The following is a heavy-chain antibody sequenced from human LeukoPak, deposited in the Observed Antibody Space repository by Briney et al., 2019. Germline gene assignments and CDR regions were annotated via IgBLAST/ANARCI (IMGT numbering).Heavy chain of an antibody. V-gene: IGHV4-38-2*01. Sequence: SETLSFTXAVSGYSISSGYYWGWIREPPGKGLEWIGSIYHSGSTYYNPSLKSRVTISVDTSKNQFSLKLSSVTAADTAVYYCAGTLRDGYNKGGFDYWGQGTLVTVSS. CDR3: AGTLRDGYNKGGFDY. CDR2: IYHSGST. D-gene: IGHD5-24*01. J-gene: IGHJ4*02. CDR1: GYSISSGYY.